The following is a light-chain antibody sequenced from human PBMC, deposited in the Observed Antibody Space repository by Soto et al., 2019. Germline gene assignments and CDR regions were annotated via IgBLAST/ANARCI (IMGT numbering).Light chain of an antibody. J-gene: IGKJ5*01. Sequence: DIVMTQSPLSLPVTPGEPASISCVSSQILLHSNGYNYLDWYLQXPGQSPXLLIYLGSNRASGVPDRFSGSGSGTDFTLKIRRVEAEDVGVYYCMQALQSITFGQGTRVEIK. CDR1: QILLHSNGYNY. CDR3: MQALQSIT. V-gene: IGKV2-28*01. CDR2: LGS.